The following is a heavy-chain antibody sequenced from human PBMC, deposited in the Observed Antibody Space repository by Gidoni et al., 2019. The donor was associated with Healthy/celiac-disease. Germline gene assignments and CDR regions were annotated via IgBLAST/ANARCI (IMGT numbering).Heavy chain of an antibody. D-gene: IGHD1-26*01. CDR1: GGSISSSSYY. CDR3: ARDLRWELLGNWFDP. Sequence: QLQLQESGPGLVTPSETLSLTCTVSGGSISSSSYYWGWIRQPPGKGLEWIGSIYYRGSTYYNPSLKSRVTISVDTSKNQFSLKLSSVTAADTAVYYCARDLRWELLGNWFDPWGQGTLVTVSS. CDR2: IYYRGST. V-gene: IGHV4-39*07. J-gene: IGHJ5*02.